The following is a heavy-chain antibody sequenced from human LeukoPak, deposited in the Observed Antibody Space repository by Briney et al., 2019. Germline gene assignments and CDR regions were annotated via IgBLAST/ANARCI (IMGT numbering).Heavy chain of an antibody. J-gene: IGHJ4*02. Sequence: PGGSLRLSCAASGFTFSSYAMSWVRQAPGKGLEWVSAISGSGGSTYYADSVKGRFTISRDNAKNSLYLQMNSLRAEDTAVYYCARYSGYDYSYSDYWGQGTLVTVSS. CDR3: ARYSGYDYSYSDY. CDR2: ISGSGGST. D-gene: IGHD5-12*01. V-gene: IGHV3-23*01. CDR1: GFTFSSYA.